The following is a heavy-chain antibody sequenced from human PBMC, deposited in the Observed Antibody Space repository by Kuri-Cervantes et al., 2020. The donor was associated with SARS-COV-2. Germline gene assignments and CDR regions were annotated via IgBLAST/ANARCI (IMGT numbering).Heavy chain of an antibody. V-gene: IGHV3-23*01. D-gene: IGHD3-10*02. CDR2: ITDEGADT. CDR3: VKCSAASHPCYLDY. CDR1: GFTFSSFA. J-gene: IGHJ4*03. Sequence: GESLKISCAGSGFTFSSFAMDWVRQAPGKGLEWISDITDEGADTYFADSVKGRFTISRDNSKYSLTLQMSSLRAEDTAIYYCVKCSAASHPCYLDYWGQGTTVTVSS.